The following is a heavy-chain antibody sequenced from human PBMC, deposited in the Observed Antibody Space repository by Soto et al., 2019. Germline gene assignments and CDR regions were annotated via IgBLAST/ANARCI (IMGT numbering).Heavy chain of an antibody. Sequence: GASVKVSCKASGYTFTSYAMHWVRQAPGQRLEWMGWINAGNGNTKYSQKFQGRVTITRDTSASTACMELSSLRSEDTAVYYCARGWPIVVVPAVENWFDPWGQGTLVTVSS. J-gene: IGHJ5*02. V-gene: IGHV1-3*01. D-gene: IGHD2-2*01. CDR1: GYTFTSYA. CDR2: INAGNGNT. CDR3: ARGWPIVVVPAVENWFDP.